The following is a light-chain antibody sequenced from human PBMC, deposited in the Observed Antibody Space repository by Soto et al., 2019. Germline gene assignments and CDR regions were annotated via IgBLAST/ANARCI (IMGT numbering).Light chain of an antibody. Sequence: EIVMTQSPATVSVSPGERATLSCRASQSVSSKLAWYQQKPGQAPRLLIYDASSRATGIPATFSGSGSGTEFTLTINSLQSEDFAVYYCQQYNNWPWTFGQGTKVEIK. CDR3: QQYNNWPWT. CDR2: DAS. V-gene: IGKV3-15*01. J-gene: IGKJ1*01. CDR1: QSVSSK.